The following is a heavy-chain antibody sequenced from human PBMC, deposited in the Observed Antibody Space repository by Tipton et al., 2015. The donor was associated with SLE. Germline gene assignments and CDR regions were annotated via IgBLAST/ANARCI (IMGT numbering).Heavy chain of an antibody. J-gene: IGHJ6*02. CDR1: GGSISSYY. CDR3: ARDSSSRAWDGMDV. CDR2: IYYSGST. Sequence: TLSLTCTVSGGSISSYYWSWIRQPPGKGLEWIGYIYYSGSTNYNPSLKSRVTISVDTSKNQFSLKLSSVTAADTAVYYCARDSSSRAWDGMDVWGQGTTVTVSS. V-gene: IGHV4-59*01. D-gene: IGHD6-13*01.